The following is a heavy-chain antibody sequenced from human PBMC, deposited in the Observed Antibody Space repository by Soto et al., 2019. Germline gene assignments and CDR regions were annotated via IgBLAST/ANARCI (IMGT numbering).Heavy chain of an antibody. Sequence: GGSLRLSCAASGFTVSSNYMSWVRQAPGKGLEWVSVIYSGGSTYYADSVKGRFTISRDNSKNTLYLQMNSLRAEDTAVYYCARASTYYYGSGRGGYFDYWGQGTLVTVSS. V-gene: IGHV3-66*01. CDR3: ARASTYYYGSGRGGYFDY. D-gene: IGHD3-10*01. CDR1: GFTVSSNY. J-gene: IGHJ4*02. CDR2: IYSGGST.